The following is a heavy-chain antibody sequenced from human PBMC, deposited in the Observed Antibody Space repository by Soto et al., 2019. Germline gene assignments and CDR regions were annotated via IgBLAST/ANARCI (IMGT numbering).Heavy chain of an antibody. J-gene: IGHJ6*02. CDR2: ISAYNGNT. CDR1: GYTFTSYG. V-gene: IGHV1-18*01. D-gene: IGHD2-2*01. Sequence: QVQLVQSGAEVKKPGAPVKVSCKASGYTFTSYGISWVRQAPGQGLEWMGWISAYNGNTNYAQKLQGRVTMTTDTSTSTAYMELRSLRSDDTAVYYCARRAGYVGMVDIVVVPALGVYYGMDVWGQGTTVTVSS. CDR3: ARRAGYVGMVDIVVVPALGVYYGMDV.